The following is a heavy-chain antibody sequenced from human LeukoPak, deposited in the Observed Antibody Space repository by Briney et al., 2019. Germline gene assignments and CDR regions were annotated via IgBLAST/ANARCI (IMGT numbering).Heavy chain of an antibody. Sequence: ASVKVSCKASGYTFTGYYMHWVRQAPGQGLEWMGWINPNSGGTNYAQKFQGRVTMTRDTSISTAYMELSRLRSDDTAVYYCARLSLKYGRNAFDIWGQGTIVTVSS. CDR1: GYTFTGYY. D-gene: IGHD2-8*01. V-gene: IGHV1-2*02. J-gene: IGHJ3*02. CDR3: ARLSLKYGRNAFDI. CDR2: INPNSGGT.